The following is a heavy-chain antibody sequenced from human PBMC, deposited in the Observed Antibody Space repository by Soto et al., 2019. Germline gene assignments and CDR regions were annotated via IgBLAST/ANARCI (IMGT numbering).Heavy chain of an antibody. CDR1: GFTFSSYS. CDR2: ISSSSSYI. Sequence: EVQLVESGGGLVKPGGSLRLSCAASGFTFSSYSMNWVRQAPGKGLEWVSSISSSSSYIYYADSVKGRFTISRDNAKNSLYLQMNSLRAEDTAVYYCARTEAVAGAFDYWGLGTLVTVSS. J-gene: IGHJ4*02. D-gene: IGHD6-19*01. V-gene: IGHV3-21*01. CDR3: ARTEAVAGAFDY.